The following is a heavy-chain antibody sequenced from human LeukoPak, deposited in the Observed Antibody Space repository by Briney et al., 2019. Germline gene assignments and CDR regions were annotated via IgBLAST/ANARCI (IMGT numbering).Heavy chain of an antibody. CDR2: IWYDGSNK. J-gene: IGHJ3*02. CDR3: ARDIGEMTPPPADAFDI. Sequence: GGSLRLSCAASGFTFSSYGMHWVRQAPGKGLEWVAVIWYDGSNKYYADSVKGRFTISRDNSKNTLYLQMNSLRAEDTAVYYCARDIGEMTPPPADAFDIWGQGGTVTVSS. D-gene: IGHD5-24*01. CDR1: GFTFSSYG. V-gene: IGHV3-33*01.